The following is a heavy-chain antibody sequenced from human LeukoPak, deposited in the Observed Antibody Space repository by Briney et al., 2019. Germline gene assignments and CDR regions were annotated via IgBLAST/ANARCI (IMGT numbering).Heavy chain of an antibody. CDR3: ASGPPYSSGWYATDAFDI. J-gene: IGHJ3*02. D-gene: IGHD6-19*01. Sequence: ASVKVSCKASGGTFSSYAISWVRQAPGQGLEWMGGIIPIFGTANYAQKFQGRVTITADESTSTAYMELSSLRSEGTAVYYCASGPPYSSGWYATDAFDIWGQGTMVTVSS. CDR2: IIPIFGTA. CDR1: GGTFSSYA. V-gene: IGHV1-69*01.